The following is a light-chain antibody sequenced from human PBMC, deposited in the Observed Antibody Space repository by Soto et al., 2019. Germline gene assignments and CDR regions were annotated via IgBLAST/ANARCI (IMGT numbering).Light chain of an antibody. CDR3: QQYENLPYT. CDR2: DTS. J-gene: IGKJ2*01. CDR1: LDIRNY. V-gene: IGKV1-33*01. Sequence: DIQLTQSPPSLSASVGDRVSITCQASLDIRNYLNWYQHKPGRAPKLLIYDTSNLETGVPSRFGGSASGTNFSFILTGLQPDDVATYYCQQYENLPYTFGQGTKLEI.